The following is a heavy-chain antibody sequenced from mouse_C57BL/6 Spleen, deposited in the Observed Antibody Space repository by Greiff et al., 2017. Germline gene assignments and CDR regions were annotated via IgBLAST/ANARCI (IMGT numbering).Heavy chain of an antibody. V-gene: IGHV5-17*01. D-gene: IGHD2-1*01. CDR3: ARDGGNSPFDY. CDR2: ISSGSSTI. Sequence: EVQVVESGGGLVKPGGSLKLSCAASGFTFSDYGMHWVRQAPEKGLEWVAYISSGSSTIYYADTVKGRFTISRDNAKNTLFLQMTSLRSEDTAMYYCARDGGNSPFDYWGQGTTLTVSS. J-gene: IGHJ2*01. CDR1: GFTFSDYG.